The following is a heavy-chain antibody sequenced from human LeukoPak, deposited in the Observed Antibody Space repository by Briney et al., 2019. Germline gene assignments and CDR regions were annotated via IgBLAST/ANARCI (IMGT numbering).Heavy chain of an antibody. CDR1: GFTFSDYY. CDR3: ARTRGDYGDYNWFDP. D-gene: IGHD4-17*01. J-gene: IGHJ5*02. CDR2: ISSSSSYT. V-gene: IGHV3-11*06. Sequence: GGSLRLSCAASGFTFSDYYMSWIRQAPGKGPEWVSYISSSSSYTNYADSVKGRFTISRDNAKNSLYLQMNSLRAEDTAVYYCARTRGDYGDYNWFDPWGQGTLVTVSS.